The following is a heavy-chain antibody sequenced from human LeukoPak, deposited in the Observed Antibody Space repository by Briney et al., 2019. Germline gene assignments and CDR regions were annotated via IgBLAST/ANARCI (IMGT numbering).Heavy chain of an antibody. CDR2: IYPGDSDT. D-gene: IGHD7-27*01. V-gene: IGHV5-51*01. CDR3: ARPGQLGEYTPYYFDY. Sequence: GESLKISCKGSGYSFTNYWIGWVRQIPGKGLEWMGIIYPGDSDTRYSPSFQGQVTISADKSISTAYLQWSSLKASDTAMYYCARPGQLGEYTPYYFDYWGQGTLVTVSS. J-gene: IGHJ4*02. CDR1: GYSFTNYW.